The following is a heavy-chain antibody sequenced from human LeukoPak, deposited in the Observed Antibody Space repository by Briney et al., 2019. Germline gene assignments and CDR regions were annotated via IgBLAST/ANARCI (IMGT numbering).Heavy chain of an antibody. J-gene: IGHJ4*02. D-gene: IGHD3-22*01. CDR3: ARSNRITMIVVVIRTHYFDY. Sequence: ASVKVSCKASGYTFTGYYMHWVRQAPGQGLEWMGWINPNSGGTNYAQKFQGRVTMTRDTSISTAYMELSRLRSDDTAVYYCARSNRITMIVVVIRTHYFDYWGQGTLVTVSS. CDR1: GYTFTGYY. V-gene: IGHV1-2*02. CDR2: INPNSGGT.